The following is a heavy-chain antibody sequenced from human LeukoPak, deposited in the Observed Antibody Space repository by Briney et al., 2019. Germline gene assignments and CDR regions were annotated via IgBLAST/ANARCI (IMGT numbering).Heavy chain of an antibody. CDR2: INPSSGGT. J-gene: IGHJ4*02. D-gene: IGHD1-1*01. CDR3: ARVRESGWD. Sequence: ASVKVSCKASGYTFTDYYMHWVRQAPGQGPEWMGWINPSSGGTNSAQNFQGRVTMTRDTSISTAYMEVSRLRGDDTAVYYCARVRESGWDWGQGTLVTVSS. V-gene: IGHV1-2*02. CDR1: GYTFTDYY.